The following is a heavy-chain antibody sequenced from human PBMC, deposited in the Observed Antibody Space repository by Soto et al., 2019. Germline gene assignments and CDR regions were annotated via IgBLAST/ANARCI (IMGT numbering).Heavy chain of an antibody. J-gene: IGHJ4*02. D-gene: IGHD3-9*01. Sequence: QLQLQESGPGLVKPSETLSLTCSVSGDSINSDNYYWGWIRQPPGKGLEWIGSIYYRGNTYYNPSLKTRVTISLDKSKSQFSLKLNSVTAADSAVYCCARLEGLATISYYFAYWGQGTLVTVSS. CDR2: IYYRGNT. CDR1: GDSINSDNYY. V-gene: IGHV4-39*01. CDR3: ARLEGLATISYYFAY.